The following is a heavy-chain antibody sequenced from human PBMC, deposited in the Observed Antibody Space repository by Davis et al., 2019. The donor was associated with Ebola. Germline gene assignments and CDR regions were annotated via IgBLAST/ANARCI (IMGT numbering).Heavy chain of an antibody. D-gene: IGHD6-13*01. CDR2: FDPEDGET. CDR3: AISSYSSSWFDY. J-gene: IGHJ4*02. CDR1: GYTLTELS. V-gene: IGHV1-24*01. Sequence: ASVKVSCKVSGYTLTELSMHWVRQAPGKGLEWMGGFDPEDGETIYAQKFQGRVTMTEDTSTDTAYMELSSLRSEDTAVYYCAISSYSSSWFDYWGQGTLVTVSS.